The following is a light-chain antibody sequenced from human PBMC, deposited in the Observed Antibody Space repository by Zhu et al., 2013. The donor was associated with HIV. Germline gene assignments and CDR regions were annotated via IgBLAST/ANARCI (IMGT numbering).Light chain of an antibody. CDR2: NNN. CDR3: AAWDDSLSGPV. CDR1: SSNIGSNT. Sequence: QSVLTQPPSASGTPGQRVTISCSGSSSNIGSNTVNWYQHLPGTAPKLLIYNNNQRPSGVPDRFSGSKSGTSASLAISGLQSEDEADYYCAAWDDSLSGPVFGGGTKLTVL. J-gene: IGLJ2*01. V-gene: IGLV1-44*01.